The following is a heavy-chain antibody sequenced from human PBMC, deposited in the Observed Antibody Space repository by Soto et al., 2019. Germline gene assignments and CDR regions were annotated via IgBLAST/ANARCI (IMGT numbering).Heavy chain of an antibody. V-gene: IGHV3-30-3*01. CDR3: ARGRRQWLGNWFDP. Sequence: QVQLVESGGGVVQPGRSLRLSCAASGFTFSSYAMHWVRQAPGKGLEWVAVISYDGSNKYYADSVKGRFTISRDNSKNGMYLQMNSLRAEDTAVYYCARGRRQWLGNWFDPWGEGTLVTVSS. CDR1: GFTFSSYA. D-gene: IGHD6-19*01. J-gene: IGHJ5*02. CDR2: ISYDGSNK.